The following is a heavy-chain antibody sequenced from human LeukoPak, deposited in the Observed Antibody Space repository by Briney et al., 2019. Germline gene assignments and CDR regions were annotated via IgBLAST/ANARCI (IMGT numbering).Heavy chain of an antibody. CDR1: GDSLNSNY. D-gene: IGHD2-15*01. CDR3: PRLLAGCPGGRCRAHFXX. CDR2: IYYGGST. J-gene: IGHJ4*02. Sequence: SETLSLTCSVSGDSLNSNYWSWMRQPTGKGLEWIGYIYYGGSTNYNPSLKSRVSMSVDTSKNQFSLNLSSVTAADTAVYHCPRLLAGCPGGRCRAHFXXWGXGTLVT. V-gene: IGHV4-59*01.